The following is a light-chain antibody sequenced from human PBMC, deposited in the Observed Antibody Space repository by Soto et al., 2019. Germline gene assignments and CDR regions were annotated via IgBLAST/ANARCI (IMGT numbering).Light chain of an antibody. CDR1: SSNIGNNY. J-gene: IGLJ3*02. Sequence: QSVLTQPPSVSAAPGQTVTISCSGSSSNIGNNYVSWYQQLPGTAPKLLIYENNKRPSGIPDRFSGSKSGTSVTLGITGLQAGDEADYYCGTWDSSLSAGRVFGGGTKLTVL. CDR3: GTWDSSLSAGRV. V-gene: IGLV1-51*02. CDR2: ENN.